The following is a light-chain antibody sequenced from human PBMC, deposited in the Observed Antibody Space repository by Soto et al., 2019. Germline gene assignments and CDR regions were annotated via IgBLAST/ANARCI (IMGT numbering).Light chain of an antibody. J-gene: IGKJ4*01. CDR3: QQYDSYPLT. Sequence: DIQMTQSPSTLSASIGDRVTITCRASQSVGGWLAWYQQRPGKAPKLLIYKASTLESGVPSRFSGSGSGTEFTLTINSLQPDDSASYYCQQYDSYPLTFGGGTKVDIK. V-gene: IGKV1-5*03. CDR1: QSVGGW. CDR2: KAS.